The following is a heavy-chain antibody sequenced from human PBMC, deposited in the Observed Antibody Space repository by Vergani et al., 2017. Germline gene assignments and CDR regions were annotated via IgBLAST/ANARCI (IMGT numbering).Heavy chain of an antibody. CDR2: ISNNGGST. Sequence: EVQLVESGGGLVQPGGSLRLSCAASGFTFSSYAMHWVRQAPGKGLEYVSGISNNGGSTYYADSVKGRFTISRDISKNTLYLQMGSLRAEDLAVYYCARRYCSSTSCYYFDYWGQGTLVTVSS. D-gene: IGHD2-2*01. CDR3: ARRYCSSTSCYYFDY. V-gene: IGHV3-64*07. J-gene: IGHJ4*02. CDR1: GFTFSSYA.